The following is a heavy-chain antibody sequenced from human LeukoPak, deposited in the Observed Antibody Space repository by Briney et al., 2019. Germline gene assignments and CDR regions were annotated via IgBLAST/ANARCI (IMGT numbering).Heavy chain of an antibody. D-gene: IGHD1-26*01. J-gene: IGHJ3*02. CDR1: GFTFSSYG. Sequence: GGSLRLSCAASGFTFSSYGMHWVRQAPGKGLEWVGRIKSKTDGGTTDYAAPVKGRFTISRDDSKNTLYLQMNSLKTEDTAVYYCTTSWELLREGYAFDIWCQGTMVTVSS. CDR3: TTSWELLREGYAFDI. V-gene: IGHV3-15*01. CDR2: IKSKTDGGTT.